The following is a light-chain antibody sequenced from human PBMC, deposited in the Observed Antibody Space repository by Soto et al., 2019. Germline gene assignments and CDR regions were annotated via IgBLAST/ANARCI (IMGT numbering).Light chain of an antibody. V-gene: IGKV3D-15*01. Sequence: EIVLTQSPGTLSLSPGERATLSCGASQSVTSNYLAWYQQKPGQAPRLLIFGASIRVTGIPDRFSGSGSGTEFTLTISSLQSEDFAVYYCQQYNNWPRTFGQGTKV. J-gene: IGKJ1*01. CDR1: QSVTSN. CDR2: GAS. CDR3: QQYNNWPRT.